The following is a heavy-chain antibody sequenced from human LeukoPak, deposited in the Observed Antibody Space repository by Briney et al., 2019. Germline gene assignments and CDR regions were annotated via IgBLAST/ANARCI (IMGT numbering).Heavy chain of an antibody. J-gene: IGHJ3*02. V-gene: IGHV3-21*04. CDR1: GFTFSSYN. D-gene: IGHD4-17*01. Sequence: GGSLRLSCAASGFTFSSYNMNWVRQAPGKGLEWVSSISSSSSYIYHADSVKGRFTISRDNAKNSLYLQMNSLRPEDTALYYCAKDRLITVPKLEDDVFDIWGQGTMVTVSS. CDR3: AKDRLITVPKLEDDVFDI. CDR2: ISSSSSYI.